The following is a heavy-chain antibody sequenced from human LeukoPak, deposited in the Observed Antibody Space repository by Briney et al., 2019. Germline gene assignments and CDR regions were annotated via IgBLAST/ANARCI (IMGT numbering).Heavy chain of an antibody. D-gene: IGHD6-6*01. J-gene: IGHJ6*03. CDR2: FDPEDGET. V-gene: IGHV1-24*01. Sequence: GASVKVSCKVSGYTLTELSMHWVRQAPGKGREWMGGFDPEDGETIYAQKFQGRVTMTEDTSTDTAYMELSSLRSEDTAVYYCATGSSSGRYYYMDVWGKGTTVTVSS. CDR1: GYTLTELS. CDR3: ATGSSSGRYYYMDV.